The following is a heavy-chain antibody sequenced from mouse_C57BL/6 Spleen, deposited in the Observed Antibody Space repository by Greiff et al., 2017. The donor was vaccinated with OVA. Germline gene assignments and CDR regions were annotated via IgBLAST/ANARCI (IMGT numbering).Heavy chain of an antibody. V-gene: IGHV5-9-1*02. CDR3: TRDRYYGSRYVDFDY. CDR1: GFTFSSYA. Sequence: EVMLVESGEGLVKPGGSLKLSCAASGFTFSSYAMSWVRQTPEKRLEWVAYISSGGDYIYYADTVKGRFTISRDNARNTLYLQMSSLKSEDTAMYYCTRDRYYGSRYVDFDYWGQGTTLTVSS. CDR2: ISSGGDYI. D-gene: IGHD1-1*01. J-gene: IGHJ2*01.